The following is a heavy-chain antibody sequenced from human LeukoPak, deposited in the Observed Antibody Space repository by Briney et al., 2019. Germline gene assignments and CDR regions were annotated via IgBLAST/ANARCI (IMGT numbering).Heavy chain of an antibody. J-gene: IGHJ6*03. CDR2: ISTVSTYK. CDR1: GFTFTDYS. CDR3: ARDGSGFYLYYYMDV. D-gene: IGHD6-25*01. V-gene: IGHV3-21*01. Sequence: GGSLRLSCAASGFTFTDYSMTWVRQAPGKGLEWVSSISTVSTYKFYSDSVKGRFTISRDNAKNILYLQMSSLIAEDTAVYYCARDGSGFYLYYYMDVWGRGTPVTVSS.